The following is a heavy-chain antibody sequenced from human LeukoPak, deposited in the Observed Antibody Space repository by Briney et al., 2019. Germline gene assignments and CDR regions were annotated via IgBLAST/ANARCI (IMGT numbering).Heavy chain of an antibody. CDR3: ARDRYNYGFFDY. J-gene: IGHJ4*02. CDR1: GGPINTYY. Sequence: SETLSLTCTVSGGPINTYYWSWLRQPPGRGLEWIGYIYYSGSTNYNPSLKSRVTISVDTSKNRFSLKLSSVTAADTALYYCARDRYNYGFFDYWGQGTLVTVSS. CDR2: IYYSGST. D-gene: IGHD5-18*01. V-gene: IGHV4-59*01.